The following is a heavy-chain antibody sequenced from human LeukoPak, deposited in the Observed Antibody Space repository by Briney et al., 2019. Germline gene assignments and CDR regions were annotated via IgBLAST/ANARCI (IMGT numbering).Heavy chain of an antibody. CDR3: AKDLDRLEYSYGGADY. CDR2: ISDLGGDT. J-gene: IGHJ4*02. CDR1: GFTFSSYA. Sequence: GGSLRLSCAASGFTFSSYAMHWGRQAPGKGLKWDSTISDLGGDTYYADSVKGRFTISRDNSKNTLYLQMNSLRAEDTAVYYCAKDLDRLEYSYGGADYWGQGTLVTVSS. V-gene: IGHV3-23*01. D-gene: IGHD5-18*01.